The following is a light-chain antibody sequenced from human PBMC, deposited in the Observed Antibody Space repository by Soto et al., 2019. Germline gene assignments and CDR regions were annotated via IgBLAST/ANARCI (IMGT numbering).Light chain of an antibody. CDR2: GAS. CDR1: QDINDY. V-gene: IGKV1-33*01. CDR3: QQYNNWPLT. J-gene: IGKJ4*01. Sequence: EIQMTQSPSSLSASLGDRVTITCQASQDINDYSNWYQQKPGKAPRLLIYGASFLEVGVPSRFSGSGSGTEFTLTISSLQSEDFAVYYCQQYNNWPLTFGGGTKVDIK.